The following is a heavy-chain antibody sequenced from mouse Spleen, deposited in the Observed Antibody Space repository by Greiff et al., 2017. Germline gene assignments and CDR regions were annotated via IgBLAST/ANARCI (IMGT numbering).Heavy chain of an antibody. CDR2: ISNLAYSI. CDR1: GFTFSDYG. V-gene: IGHV5-15*02. J-gene: IGHJ4*01. CDR3: AREGMDY. Sequence: EVQGVESGGGLVQPGGSRKLSCAASGFTFSDYGMAWVRQAPGKGPEWVAFISNLAYSIYYADTVTGRFTISRENAKNTLYLEMSSLRSEDTAMYYCAREGMDYWGQGTSVTVSS.